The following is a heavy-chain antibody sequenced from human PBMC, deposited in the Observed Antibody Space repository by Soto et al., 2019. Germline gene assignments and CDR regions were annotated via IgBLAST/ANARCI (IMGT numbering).Heavy chain of an antibody. D-gene: IGHD3-9*01. CDR1: GFSLNNDGVT. J-gene: IGHJ5*01. V-gene: IGHV2-5*01. CDR2: IYWNDDK. CDR3: AHSHFEILPGPFDS. Sequence: ESGPTLVNPTQTLTLTCTFSGFSLNNDGVTVGWIRQPPGQALEWLALIYWNDDKRYTPSLKKRLTVTKDTSKNQVILTWTNMNPVDTATYDCAHSHFEILPGPFDSWGQGALVTVPS.